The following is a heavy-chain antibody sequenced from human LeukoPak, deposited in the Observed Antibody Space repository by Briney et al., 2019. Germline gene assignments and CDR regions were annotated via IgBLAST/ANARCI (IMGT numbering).Heavy chain of an antibody. CDR2: ISYDGSNK. Sequence: GGSLRLSCAASGFTFSSYAMHWVRQAPGKGLEWVAVISYDGSNKYYADSVKGRFTISRDNSKNTLYLQMNSLRAEDTAVYYCARGSSSWYYYYGMDVWGQGTTVTVSS. V-gene: IGHV3-30-3*01. J-gene: IGHJ6*02. CDR1: GFTFSSYA. CDR3: ARGSSSWYYYYGMDV. D-gene: IGHD6-13*01.